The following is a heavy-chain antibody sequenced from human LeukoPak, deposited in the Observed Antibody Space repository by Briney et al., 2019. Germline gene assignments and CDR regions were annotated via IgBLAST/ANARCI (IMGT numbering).Heavy chain of an antibody. CDR2: ISSSSSYI. CDR3: ARGARGGAADY. CDR1: GFTFSSYS. Sequence: GGSLRLSCAASGFTFSSYSMNWVRQAPGKGLEWVSSISSSSSYIYYADSVKGRFTISRDNAKNSLYLQMSSLRAEDTAVYYCARGARGGAADYWGQGTLVTVSS. D-gene: IGHD2-21*01. J-gene: IGHJ4*02. V-gene: IGHV3-21*01.